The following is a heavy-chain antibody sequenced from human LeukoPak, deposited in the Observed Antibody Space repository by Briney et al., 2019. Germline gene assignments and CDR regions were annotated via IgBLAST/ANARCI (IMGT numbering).Heavy chain of an antibody. CDR1: GGSISSYY. CDR3: ARASSYAGHLGW. D-gene: IGHD2-2*01. CDR2: IYYSGST. Sequence: SETLSLTCTVSGGSISSYYWSWIRRPPGKGLEWIGYIYYSGSTNYNPSLKSRVTISLDTSKNQFSLNLMSVTAADTAVYYCARASSYAGHLGWWGQGTLVTVSS. V-gene: IGHV4-59*08. J-gene: IGHJ4*02.